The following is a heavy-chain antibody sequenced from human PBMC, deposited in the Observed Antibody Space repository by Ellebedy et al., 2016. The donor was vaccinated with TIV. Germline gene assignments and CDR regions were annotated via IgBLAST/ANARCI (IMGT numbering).Heavy chain of an antibody. J-gene: IGHJ6*02. CDR2: IIPIFGTA. D-gene: IGHD2-2*01. CDR3: ARATYQLLSSRAYYYYGMDV. CDR1: GGTFSSYA. Sequence: SVKVSCXASGGTFSSYAISWVRQAPGQGLEWMGGIIPIFGTANYAQKFQGRVTITADESTSTAYMELSSLRSEDTAVYYCARATYQLLSSRAYYYYGMDVWGQGTTVTVSS. V-gene: IGHV1-69*13.